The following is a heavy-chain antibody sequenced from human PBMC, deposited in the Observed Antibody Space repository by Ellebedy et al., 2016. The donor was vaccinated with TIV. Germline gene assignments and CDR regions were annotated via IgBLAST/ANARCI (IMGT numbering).Heavy chain of an antibody. CDR2: VYHTGST. D-gene: IGHD5-18*01. CDR3: ARVQTTMEVFDF. Sequence: SETLSLXXAVSGAFIASSDWWSWVRQAPGKGLEWIGDVYHTGSTNYNPSLKSRVTISADKSKNQFSLNLRSVTAADTAVYFCARVQTTMEVFDFWGQGTLVTVSS. CDR1: GAFIASSDW. V-gene: IGHV4-4*02. J-gene: IGHJ4*02.